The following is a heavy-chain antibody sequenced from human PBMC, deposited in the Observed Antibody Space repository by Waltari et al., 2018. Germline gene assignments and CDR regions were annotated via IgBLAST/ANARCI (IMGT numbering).Heavy chain of an antibody. CDR3: ARVGRERSAGPLDY. J-gene: IGHJ4*02. V-gene: IGHV4-39*07. CDR1: GGSISSSSYY. Sequence: QLQLQESGPGLVKPSETLSLTCTVSGGSISSSSYYWGWIRQPPGKGLEWIGSIYYSGSTYYNPSLKSRVTISVDTSKNQFSLKLSSVTAADTAVYYCARVGRERSAGPLDYWGQGTLVTVSS. CDR2: IYYSGST. D-gene: IGHD6-19*01.